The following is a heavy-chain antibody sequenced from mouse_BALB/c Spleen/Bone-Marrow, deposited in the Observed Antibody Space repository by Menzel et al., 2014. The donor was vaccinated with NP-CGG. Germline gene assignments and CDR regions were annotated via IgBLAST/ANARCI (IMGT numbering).Heavy chain of an antibody. CDR3: ARRDYGGYFDL. J-gene: IGHJ1*01. CDR1: GYSFTGYT. V-gene: IGHV1-18*01. Sequence: VQLQQSGPELVKPGASMKISCKASGYSFTGYTMNWVKQSHGKNLERIGLINPYNGGTTYNQKFKGKATLTVDKSSSTAYMELLSLTSEDSAVYYCARRDYGGYFDLWGAGTTVTVSS. CDR2: INPYNGGT. D-gene: IGHD2-4*01.